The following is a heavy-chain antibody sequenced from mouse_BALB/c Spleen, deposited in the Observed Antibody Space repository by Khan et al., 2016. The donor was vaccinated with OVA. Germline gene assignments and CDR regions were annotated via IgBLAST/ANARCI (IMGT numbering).Heavy chain of an antibody. CDR2: ISPGSGDT. V-gene: IGHV1-77*01. D-gene: IGHD1-2*01. CDR3: ARRKYCGYTFAY. Sequence: QVQLQQSGAELARPGASVKLSCKASGYRFTDYYINWVKQRTGQGLEWIGEISPGSGDTYYHEKFKGKATLTADKSSSTAYMQLSSLTSEAAAVDFCARRKYCGYTFAYWGQGTRVTVAA. J-gene: IGHJ3*01. CDR1: GYRFTDYY.